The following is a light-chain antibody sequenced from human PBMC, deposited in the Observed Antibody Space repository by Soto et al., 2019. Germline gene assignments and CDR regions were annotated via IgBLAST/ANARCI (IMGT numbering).Light chain of an antibody. CDR1: QSVNTW. Sequence: DIQMTQSPSTLSASVGDRVTLTCRASQSVNTWLAWYQQKPGTAPKLLIYKASTLESGVPSRFSGSGSGTEFTLTISSLQPDDFATYYCQHYNSYLVTFGGGTKVEI. CDR3: QHYNSYLVT. CDR2: KAS. J-gene: IGKJ4*01. V-gene: IGKV1-5*03.